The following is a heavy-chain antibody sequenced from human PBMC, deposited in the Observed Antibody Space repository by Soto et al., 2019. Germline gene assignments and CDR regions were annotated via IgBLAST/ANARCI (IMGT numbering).Heavy chain of an antibody. CDR3: ATWVADYYYYGMDV. D-gene: IGHD2-21*01. CDR2: IDPSDSYT. CDR1: GYSFTSYW. V-gene: IGHV5-10-1*01. J-gene: IGHJ6*02. Sequence: PGESLKISCKGSGYSFTSYWISWVRQMPGKGLEWMGRIDPSDSYTNYSPSFQGHVTISADKSISTAYLQWSSLKASDTTMYYCATWVADYYYYGMDVWGQGTTVTVSS.